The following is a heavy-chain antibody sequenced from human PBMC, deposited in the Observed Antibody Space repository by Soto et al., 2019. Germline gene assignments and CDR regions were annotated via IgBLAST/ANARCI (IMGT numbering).Heavy chain of an antibody. CDR3: ARGYYDFWSGSLRQGWFDP. Sequence: TLSLTCTVSGGSISSGDYYWSWIRQPPGKGLEWIGYIYYSGSTYYNPSLKSRVTISVDTSKNQFSLKLSSVTAADTAVYYCARGYYDFWSGSLRQGWFDPWGQGTLVTVSS. CDR2: IYYSGST. V-gene: IGHV4-30-4*01. D-gene: IGHD3-3*01. CDR1: GGSISSGDYY. J-gene: IGHJ5*02.